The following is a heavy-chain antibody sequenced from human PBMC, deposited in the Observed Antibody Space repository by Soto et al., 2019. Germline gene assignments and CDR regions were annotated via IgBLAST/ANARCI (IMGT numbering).Heavy chain of an antibody. V-gene: IGHV3-11*05. J-gene: IGHJ4*02. D-gene: IGHD5-18*01. Sequence: QVQLVESGGGLVKPGGSLRLSCAASGFTFSDYYMSWIRQAPGKGLEWVSYISSSSGYTNYADSVKGRFTISRDNAKNSLYLQMNSLRAEDTAVYYCAREGVAGELWLTFDYWGQGTLVTVSS. CDR2: ISSSSGYT. CDR3: AREGVAGELWLTFDY. CDR1: GFTFSDYY.